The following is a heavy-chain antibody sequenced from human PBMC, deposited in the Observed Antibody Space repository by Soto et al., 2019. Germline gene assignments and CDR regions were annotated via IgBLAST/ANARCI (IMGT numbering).Heavy chain of an antibody. D-gene: IGHD6-19*01. CDR3: ARDSPNSGWGHAFDI. J-gene: IGHJ3*02. V-gene: IGHV3-23*01. CDR2: ISSSSGGI. CDR1: GFTLNTST. Sequence: PGGSLRLSCAASGFTLNTSTMNWVRQSPGTGLQWVSTISSSSGGIYYADFVRGRFTISRDSSKNTLYLQMNSLGVDDTAVYYCARDSPNSGWGHAFDISGQGTMVTVSS.